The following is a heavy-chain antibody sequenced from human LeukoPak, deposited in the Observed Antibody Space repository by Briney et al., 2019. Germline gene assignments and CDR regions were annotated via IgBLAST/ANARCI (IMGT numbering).Heavy chain of an antibody. CDR2: INPNSGDT. CDR1: GYTFTGYY. D-gene: IGHD2/OR15-2a*01. CDR3: ARGNTYNWFDP. J-gene: IGHJ5*02. V-gene: IGHV1-2*02. Sequence: ASVKVSCKASGYTFTGYYMHWVRQAPGQGLEWMGWINPNSGDTNYLQKFQGGVTMTWDTSISTAYMELTSLRSDDTAVYYCARGNTYNWFDPWGQGTLVTVSS.